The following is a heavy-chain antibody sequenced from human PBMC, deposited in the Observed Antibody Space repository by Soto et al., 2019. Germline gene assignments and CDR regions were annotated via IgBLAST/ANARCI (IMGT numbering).Heavy chain of an antibody. J-gene: IGHJ6*02. Sequence: GESLKISCKGSGYSFTSYWISWVRQMPGKGLEWMGRIDPSDSYTNYSPSFQGHVTISADKSISTAYLQWSSLKASDTAMYYCARLPDIAAAGNGMDVWGQGTTVTVSS. D-gene: IGHD6-13*01. CDR1: GYSFTSYW. CDR2: IDPSDSYT. V-gene: IGHV5-10-1*01. CDR3: ARLPDIAAAGNGMDV.